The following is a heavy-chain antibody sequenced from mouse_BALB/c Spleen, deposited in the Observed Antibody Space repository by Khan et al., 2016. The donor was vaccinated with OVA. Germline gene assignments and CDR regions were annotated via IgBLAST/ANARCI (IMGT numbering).Heavy chain of an antibody. CDR1: GYTFTNYG. Sequence: LVESGPELKKPGETVKISCKASGYTFTNYGMNWVRQSLGKGLKWMGWINTSTGEPTYADDFRGRFAFSLDTSASTAYLQINNLKDEDTATYFSAGVGYSRTIRNWGQGTSVTVSS. J-gene: IGHJ4*01. V-gene: IGHV9-3-1*01. D-gene: IGHD1-1*02. CDR2: INTSTGEP. CDR3: AGVGYSRTIRN.